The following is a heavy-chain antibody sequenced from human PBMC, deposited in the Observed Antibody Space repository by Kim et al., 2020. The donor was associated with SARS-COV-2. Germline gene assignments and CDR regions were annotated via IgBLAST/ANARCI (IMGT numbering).Heavy chain of an antibody. CDR3: ARAPREEDGYNIYFDY. Sequence: SVKGRFTISRDNAKNSLYLQMNSLRAEDTAVYYCARAPREEDGYNIYFDYWGQGTLVTVSS. J-gene: IGHJ4*02. D-gene: IGHD5-12*01. V-gene: IGHV3-11*01.